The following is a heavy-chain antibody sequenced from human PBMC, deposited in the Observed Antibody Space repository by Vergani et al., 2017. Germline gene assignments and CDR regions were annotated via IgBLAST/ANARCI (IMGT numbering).Heavy chain of an antibody. V-gene: IGHV4-38-2*02. J-gene: IGHJ4*02. CDR3: ARESSVGYYDILSPWCY. CDR2: IYHIWRT. CDR1: GYSISSGYY. Sequence: QVQLHDSGPGLVHPSETLSLTCTVSGYSISSGYYWGWIRQPPGKGLEWIGSIYHIWRTYYNPSLKSRITISVYTSKNQVSLKLRSVTAADTAVYYCARESSVGYYDILSPWCYWGQGTLVTVSS. D-gene: IGHD3-9*01.